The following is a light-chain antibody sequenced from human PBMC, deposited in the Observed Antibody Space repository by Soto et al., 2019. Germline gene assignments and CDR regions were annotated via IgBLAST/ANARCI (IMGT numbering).Light chain of an antibody. J-gene: IGKJ4*01. Sequence: DIRLTQSPSFLSASVGDRVTITCRASQGISSYLAWYQQKPGKAPKLLIYAASTLQGGVPSRFSGSGSGTEFTLTISSLQPEDFATYYCQQLHSYPPTFGGGTKVDIK. CDR2: AAS. V-gene: IGKV1-9*01. CDR1: QGISSY. CDR3: QQLHSYPPT.